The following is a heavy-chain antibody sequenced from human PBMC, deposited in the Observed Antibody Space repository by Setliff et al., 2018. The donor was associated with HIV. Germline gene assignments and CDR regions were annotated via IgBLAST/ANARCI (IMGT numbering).Heavy chain of an antibody. CDR1: GGSISSVNYY. Sequence: PSETLSLTCNVSGGSISSVNYYWNWVRQPAGKGLEWIGRIYASGSPTYNPSLKSRVTISVDTPKNHFSLRLNSVTAADTAVYFCARAPRYYRGWYIPEYFDNWGEGTLVTVSS. CDR3: ARAPRYYRGWYIPEYFDN. D-gene: IGHD6-19*01. J-gene: IGHJ4*02. CDR2: IYASGSP. V-gene: IGHV4-61*02.